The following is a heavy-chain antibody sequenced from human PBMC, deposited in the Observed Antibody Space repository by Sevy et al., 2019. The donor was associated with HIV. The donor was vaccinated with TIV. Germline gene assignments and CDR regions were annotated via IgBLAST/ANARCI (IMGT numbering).Heavy chain of an antibody. J-gene: IGHJ4*02. V-gene: IGHV3-23*01. CDR1: GFTFSSFA. CDR3: AKKMGGGSGMAFLVDY. CDR2: ISGTGDYT. D-gene: IGHD5-18*01. Sequence: GGSLRRSCAASGFTFSSFAMGWVRQAPGKGLDWISVISGTGDYTYYAASVKGRFTISRDNSKNTLFLQMNSLGAEDTAIFYCAKKMGGGSGMAFLVDYWGQGTLVTVSS.